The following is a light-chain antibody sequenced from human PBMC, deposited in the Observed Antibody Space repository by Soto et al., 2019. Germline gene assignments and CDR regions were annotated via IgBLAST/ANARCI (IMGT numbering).Light chain of an antibody. CDR2: GAF. CDR1: RSISTSS. V-gene: IGKV3-20*01. Sequence: VLVWSHGTLSLSPGEMPTLNFQASRSISTSSLAWYRQKPGQAPRLLIYGAFNRATGIPDRFSGGGSGTDFTLTITRLDPEDFAVYYCQYYGNSPLTFGQGTKVDIK. CDR3: QYYGNSPLT. J-gene: IGKJ1*01.